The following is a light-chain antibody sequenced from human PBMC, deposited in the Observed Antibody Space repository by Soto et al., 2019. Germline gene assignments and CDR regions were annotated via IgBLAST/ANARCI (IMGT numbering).Light chain of an antibody. J-gene: IGLJ2*01. CDR3: SSYTSSSTHVA. CDR1: SSDVGGYNY. V-gene: IGLV2-14*01. Sequence: QSVLTQPASVSGSPGQSITISCTGTSSDVGGYNYVSWYQQHPGKAPKLMIYDVSNRPSGVSNRFSGSKSGNTASLTISGLQPEDEADYYCSSYTSSSTHVAFGGGTKLTVL. CDR2: DVS.